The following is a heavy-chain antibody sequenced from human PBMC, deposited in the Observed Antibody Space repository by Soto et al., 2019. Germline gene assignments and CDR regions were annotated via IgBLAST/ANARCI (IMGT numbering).Heavy chain of an antibody. J-gene: IGHJ4*02. CDR3: VKQAHGLDGVAFDY. V-gene: IGHV3-64D*06. Sequence: GGSLRLSCSASGFIFSESTIYWVRQVPGKGLEAISAVSTSGRSTYYADSVKGRFTISRDNSKNTLFLQMGSLRPEDTAIYYCVKQAHGLDGVAFDYWGQGTQVTSPQ. CDR1: GFIFSEST. D-gene: IGHD2-15*01. CDR2: VSTSGRST.